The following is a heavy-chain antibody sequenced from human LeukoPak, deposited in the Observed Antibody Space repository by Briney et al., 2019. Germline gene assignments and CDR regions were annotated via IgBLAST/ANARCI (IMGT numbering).Heavy chain of an antibody. CDR1: GYTFTSNG. J-gene: IGHJ6*02. CDR2: ISAYNGNT. Sequence: AAVKVCCKASGYTFTSNGFSRLRQRPGPGLEWMGWISAYNGNTNYAQKLQGRVTMTTDTSTSTAYMELRSLRSDDTAVYYCARDQDFWSGYYYYGMDVWGQGTTVTVSS. D-gene: IGHD3-3*01. V-gene: IGHV1-18*01. CDR3: ARDQDFWSGYYYYGMDV.